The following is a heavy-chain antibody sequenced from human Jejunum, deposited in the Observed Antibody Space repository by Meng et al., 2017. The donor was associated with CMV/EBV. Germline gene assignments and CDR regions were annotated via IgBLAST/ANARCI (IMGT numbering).Heavy chain of an antibody. J-gene: IGHJ6*02. V-gene: IGHV3-7*01. D-gene: IGHD3-22*01. CDR3: TRANRDSKYYVVDV. CDR1: EFTFNTYW. Sequence: SEFTFNTYWMGWVRQAPGKGLEWVANIRQDGSEKYYVDSVKGRFTISRDNARNSLYLQMNSLRAEDTALYYCTRANRDSKYYVVDVWGQGTKVTVSS. CDR2: IRQDGSEK.